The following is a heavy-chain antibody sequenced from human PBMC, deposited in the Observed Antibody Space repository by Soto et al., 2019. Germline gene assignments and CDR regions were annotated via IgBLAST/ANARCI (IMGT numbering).Heavy chain of an antibody. J-gene: IGHJ3*02. D-gene: IGHD6-13*01. Sequence: SETLSLTCTVSGGSISSYYWSWIRQPPGKGLEWIGYIYYSGSTNYNPSLKSRVTISVDTSKNQFSLKLNSMTAADTAVYYCARHIRVKDGYISSPAWYPAFDIWGQGTMVTVSS. CDR2: IYYSGST. CDR3: ARHIRVKDGYISSPAWYPAFDI. CDR1: GGSISSYY. V-gene: IGHV4-59*08.